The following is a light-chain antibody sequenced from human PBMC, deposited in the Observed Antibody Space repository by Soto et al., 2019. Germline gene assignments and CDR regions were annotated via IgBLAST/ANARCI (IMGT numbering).Light chain of an antibody. CDR3: ISYTDRQSYL. CDR1: SSDIGSYDH. CDR2: AVS. V-gene: IGLV2-14*03. Sequence: QSVLTQPASVSGSPGQSITISCSGTSSDIGSYDHVAWYQQIPGKSPKLIIYAVSDRPSGVSDRFSGSKSGISASLTISGLQTEDEADYYCISYTDRQSYLFGTGTKVTVL. J-gene: IGLJ1*01.